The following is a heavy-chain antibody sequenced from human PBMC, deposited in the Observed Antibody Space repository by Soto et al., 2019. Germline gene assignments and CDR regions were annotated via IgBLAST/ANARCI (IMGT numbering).Heavy chain of an antibody. CDR2: ISASGGSP. V-gene: IGHV3-23*01. J-gene: IGHJ4*02. D-gene: IGHD2-15*01. CDR1: GFTFSSYA. Sequence: PGGSVRLSCAASGFTFSSYAMTWVRQAPGKGLEWVSGISASGGSPYYADSVKGRFTISRDNSKNTLYRQGNSLRVDDTALYYCAKVPVAAAAIPSSSPFDYWSQGTLVTVAS. CDR3: AKVPVAAAAIPSSSPFDY.